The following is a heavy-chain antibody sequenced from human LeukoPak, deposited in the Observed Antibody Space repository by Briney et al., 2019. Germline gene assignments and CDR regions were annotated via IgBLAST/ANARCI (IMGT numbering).Heavy chain of an antibody. CDR2: INPNSGGT. CDR1: GYIFTAYY. V-gene: IGHV1-2*02. D-gene: IGHD6-13*01. CDR3: ARSSSSWYIDY. J-gene: IGHJ4*02. Sequence: ASVKVSCKSSGYIFTAYYIHWVRQAPGQGPEGMGCINPNSGGTNYAQRFQGRVSMTTDTSLTTTYMEVSRLRSDDTAIYFCARSSSSWYIDYWGQGALVTVSS.